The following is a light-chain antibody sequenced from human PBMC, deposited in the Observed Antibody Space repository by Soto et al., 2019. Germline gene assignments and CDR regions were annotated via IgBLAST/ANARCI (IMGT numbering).Light chain of an antibody. CDR2: WAS. Sequence: DIVMTQSPDSLAVSLGERATINCKSSQSVLSSSNNQNHLAWYQQKPGQPPRLLIYWASTRESGVPDRFSGGGSGTDSTLTISSLQAEDVAVYYCQQYYTTPLTFGGGTKVEI. V-gene: IGKV4-1*01. CDR3: QQYYTTPLT. CDR1: QSVLSSSNNQNH. J-gene: IGKJ4*01.